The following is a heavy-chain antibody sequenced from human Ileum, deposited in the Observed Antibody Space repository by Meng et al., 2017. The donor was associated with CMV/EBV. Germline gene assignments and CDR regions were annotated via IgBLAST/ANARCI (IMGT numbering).Heavy chain of an antibody. CDR2: RYYSETP. J-gene: IGHJ5*02. CDR1: GDSITRYY. D-gene: IGHD5-12*01. CDR3: ATTIHPVALLDYFDP. V-gene: IGHV4-59*01. Sequence: SETLSLTCSVSGDSITRYYVSWIRQPPGKGLEWIGYRYYSETPYYGHSLRGRVIISADTAKNHFSLSLTSVTAADTAVYFCATTIHPVALLDYFDPWGQGTLVTVSS.